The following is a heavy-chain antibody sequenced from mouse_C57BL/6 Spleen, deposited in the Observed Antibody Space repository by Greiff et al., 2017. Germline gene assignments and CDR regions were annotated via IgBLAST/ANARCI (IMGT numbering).Heavy chain of an antibody. D-gene: IGHD1-1*01. Sequence: VQLQQPGTELVKPGASVKLSCKASGYTFTSYWMHWVKQRPGQGLEWIGNINPSNGGTNYNEKFKSKATLTVDKSSSTAYMQLSSLTSEDSAVYYCARYITTVVASLDYWGQGTTLTVSS. J-gene: IGHJ2*01. V-gene: IGHV1-53*01. CDR2: INPSNGGT. CDR1: GYTFTSYW. CDR3: ARYITTVVASLDY.